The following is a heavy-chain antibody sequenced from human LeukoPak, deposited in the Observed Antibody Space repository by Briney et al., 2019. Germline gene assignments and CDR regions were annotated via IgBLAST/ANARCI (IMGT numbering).Heavy chain of an antibody. D-gene: IGHD3-22*01. V-gene: IGHV3-7*01. CDR3: ARWGVTMIVVDNRRDAFDI. J-gene: IGHJ3*02. CDR2: IKQDGSEK. Sequence: PGGSLRLSCAASGFTFSSYWMHWVRQAPGKGLEWVANIKQDGSEKYYVDSVKGRFTISRDNAKNSLYLQMNSLRAEDTAVYYCARWGVTMIVVDNRRDAFDIWGQGTMVTVSS. CDR1: GFTFSSYW.